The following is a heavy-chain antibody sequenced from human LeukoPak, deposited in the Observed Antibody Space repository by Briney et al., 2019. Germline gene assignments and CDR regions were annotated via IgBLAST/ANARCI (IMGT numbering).Heavy chain of an antibody. J-gene: IGHJ3*02. D-gene: IGHD2-2*01. Sequence: GGSLRLSCAASEFTFSSYAMHWVRQAPGKGLEWVAVISYDGSNKYYADSVKGRFTISRDNSKNTLYLQMNSLRAEDTAVYYCAREGYCSSTSCYEDAFDIWGHGTMVTVSS. CDR3: AREGYCSSTSCYEDAFDI. CDR1: EFTFSSYA. V-gene: IGHV3-30-3*01. CDR2: ISYDGSNK.